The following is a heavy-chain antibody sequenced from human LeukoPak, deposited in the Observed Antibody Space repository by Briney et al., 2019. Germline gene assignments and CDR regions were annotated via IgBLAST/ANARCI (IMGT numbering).Heavy chain of an antibody. CDR2: INHSGST. V-gene: IGHV4-34*01. CDR1: GGSFSGYY. J-gene: IGHJ5*02. Sequence: PSETLSLTCAVYGGSFSGYYWSWIRQPPGKGLEWIGEINHSGSTNYNPSLKSRVTISVDTSKNQFSLKLSSVTAADTAVYYCARQTMFLEWWEELRFDPWGQGTLVTVSS. CDR3: ARQTMFLEWWEELRFDP. D-gene: IGHD3-3*01.